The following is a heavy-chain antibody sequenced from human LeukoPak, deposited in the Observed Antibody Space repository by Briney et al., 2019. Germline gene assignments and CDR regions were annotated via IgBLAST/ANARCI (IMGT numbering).Heavy chain of an antibody. D-gene: IGHD6-19*01. CDR3: ARVNSSGWYMAFDY. CDR1: GFTFRDYY. J-gene: IGHJ4*02. CDR2: ISSSGSTI. Sequence: GGSLRLSCAASGFTFRDYYMSWIRQAPGKGLEWGSYISSSGSTIYYADSVKGRFTISRDNAKNSLYLQMNSLRAEDTAVYYCARVNSSGWYMAFDYWGQGTLVTVSS. V-gene: IGHV3-11*01.